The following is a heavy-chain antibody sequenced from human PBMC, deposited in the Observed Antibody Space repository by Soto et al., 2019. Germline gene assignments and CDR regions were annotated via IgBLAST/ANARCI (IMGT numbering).Heavy chain of an antibody. CDR1: GGTFSSYA. V-gene: IGHV1-69*05. CDR3: ARNNYGDYGYYYYGMDV. Sequence: QVQLVQSGAEVKKPGSSVKVSCKASGGTFSSYAISWVRQAPGQGLEWMGGIIPIFGTANYAQKFQGRVTXAXXESTSTAYMELSSLRSEDTAVYYCARNNYGDYGYYYYGMDVWGQGTTVTVSS. D-gene: IGHD4-17*01. CDR2: IIPIFGTA. J-gene: IGHJ6*02.